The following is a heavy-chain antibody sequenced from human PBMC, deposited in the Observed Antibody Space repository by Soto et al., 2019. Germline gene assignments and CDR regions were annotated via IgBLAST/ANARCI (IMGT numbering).Heavy chain of an antibody. CDR2: IGTAGDP. J-gene: IGHJ6*02. CDR3: ARAYKAAAAEYGMDV. CDR1: GFTFSSYD. V-gene: IGHV3-13*05. Sequence: LRLSCAASGFTFSSYDMHWVRQATGKGLEWVSAIGTAGDPYYPGSVKGRFTISRENAKNSLYLQMNSLRAGDTAVYYCARAYKAAAAEYGMDVWGQGTTVTVSS. D-gene: IGHD6-13*01.